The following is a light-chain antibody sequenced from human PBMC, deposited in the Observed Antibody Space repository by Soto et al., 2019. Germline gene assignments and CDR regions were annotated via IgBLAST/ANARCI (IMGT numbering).Light chain of an antibody. CDR3: QQSFNTPRT. V-gene: IGKV1-39*01. CDR1: QSIRTY. CDR2: GAS. Sequence: DIQMTQSPSSLSASVGDRVTITCRASQSIRTYVNWYQQKRGKAPNLLIYGASSLQSGVPSRFSGSGSGTDFTLTISSLQPDDFATYYCQQSFNTPRTFGQGTKVEIK. J-gene: IGKJ1*01.